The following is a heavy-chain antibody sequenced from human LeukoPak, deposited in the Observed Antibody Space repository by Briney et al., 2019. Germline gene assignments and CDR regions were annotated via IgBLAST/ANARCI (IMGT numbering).Heavy chain of an antibody. D-gene: IGHD2-2*01. CDR1: GFTFSNFA. Sequence: GRSLRLSCSASGFTFSNFAIHWVRQAPGKGLEWVAVIIYDGRNKYYGDSVEGRFTISRDNSKNTVYLEMNSLRAEDTAVYYCARDLASQGHLYCSSTRCTKGTFDIWGQGTMVTVSS. J-gene: IGHJ3*02. CDR3: ARDLASQGHLYCSSTRCTKGTFDI. CDR2: IIYDGRNK. V-gene: IGHV3-30*03.